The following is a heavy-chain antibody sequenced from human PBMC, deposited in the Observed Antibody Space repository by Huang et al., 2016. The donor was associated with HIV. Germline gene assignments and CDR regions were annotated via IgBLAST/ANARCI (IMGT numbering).Heavy chain of an antibody. Sequence: QLQLQESGPGLAKPSETLYLTCSVSGGSIKSNDYSWGWIRRPPGRGLEWIESIYHSGSSHYNLFLKSRVTIAIDASKNEIAVELRSVIVADATDYYYAREVRVLFIGPDRDAFDMWGQGTMVTVSS. D-gene: IGHD2-15*01. V-gene: IGHV4-39*02. J-gene: IGHJ3*02. CDR3: AREVRVLFIGPDRDAFDM. CDR1: GGSIKSNDYS. CDR2: IYHSGSS.